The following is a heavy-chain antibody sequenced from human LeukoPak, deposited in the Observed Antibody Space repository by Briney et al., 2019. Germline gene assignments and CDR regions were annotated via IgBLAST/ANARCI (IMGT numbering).Heavy chain of an antibody. Sequence: SVKVSCKASGGTFSSYAISWVRQAPGQGLEWMGGIIPIFGTANYAQKFQGRVTMTRDTSTSTVYMELSSLRSEDTAVYYCARDHYHKIHSVMVTAPDYWGQGTLVIVSS. V-gene: IGHV1-69*05. D-gene: IGHD2-21*02. CDR3: ARDHYHKIHSVMVTAPDY. J-gene: IGHJ4*02. CDR1: GGTFSSYA. CDR2: IIPIFGTA.